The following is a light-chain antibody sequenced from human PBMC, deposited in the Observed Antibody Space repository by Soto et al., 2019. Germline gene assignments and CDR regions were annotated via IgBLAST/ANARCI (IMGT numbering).Light chain of an antibody. J-gene: IGKJ1*01. Sequence: QSPSTLSGSVGDRVTITCRASQTISSWLAWYQQKPGKAPKLLIYKTSTLKSGVPSRFSGSGSGTEFTLTISSLQPDDFATYYCQHYNSYSEAFGQGTKVDIK. V-gene: IGKV1-5*03. CDR1: QTISSW. CDR2: KTS. CDR3: QHYNSYSEA.